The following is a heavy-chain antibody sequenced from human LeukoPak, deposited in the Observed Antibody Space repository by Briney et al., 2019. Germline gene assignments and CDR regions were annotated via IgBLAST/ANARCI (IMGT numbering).Heavy chain of an antibody. V-gene: IGHV4-34*01. J-gene: IGHJ4*01. Sequence: SETLSLTCAVYGGSFSGYYWSWIRQLPGKGLEWIGEINHSGSTNYNPSLKSRVTISVDTSKNQFSLKLSSVTAADTAVYYCARVIAAAVDYWGQGTLVTVSS. CDR1: GGSFSGYY. D-gene: IGHD6-13*01. CDR3: ARVIAAAVDY. CDR2: INHSGST.